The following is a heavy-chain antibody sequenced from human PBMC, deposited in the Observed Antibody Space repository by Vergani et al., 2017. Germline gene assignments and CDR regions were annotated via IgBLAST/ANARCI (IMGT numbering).Heavy chain of an antibody. V-gene: IGHV3-33*01. CDR3: ARGYSYAPGYWYFDL. CDR2: IWYDGSNK. J-gene: IGHJ2*01. CDR1: GFTFSSYG. D-gene: IGHD5-18*01. Sequence: QVQLVESGGGVVQPGRSLRLSCAASGFTFSSYGMHWVRQAPGKGLEWVAVIWYDGSNKYYADSVKGRFTISRDNSKNTLYLQMNSLRAEDTAVYYCARGYSYAPGYWYFDLWGRGTLVTVSS.